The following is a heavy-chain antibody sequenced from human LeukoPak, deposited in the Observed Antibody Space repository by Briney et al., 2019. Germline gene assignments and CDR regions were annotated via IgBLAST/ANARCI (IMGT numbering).Heavy chain of an antibody. CDR1: GFTFSSYS. J-gene: IGHJ6*02. CDR2: ISSSSSYI. D-gene: IGHD2-2*01. CDR3: ARYGVPAAINYYYYGMDV. Sequence: SGGSLRLSCAASGFTFSSYSMNWVRQAPGKGLEWVSSISSSSSYIYYADSVKGRFTISRDNAKNSLYLQMNSLRAEDTAVYYCARYGVPAAINYYYYGMDVWGQGTTVTVSS. V-gene: IGHV3-21*01.